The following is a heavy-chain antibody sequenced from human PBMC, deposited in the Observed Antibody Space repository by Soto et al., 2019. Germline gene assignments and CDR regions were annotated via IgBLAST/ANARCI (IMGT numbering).Heavy chain of an antibody. D-gene: IGHD2-2*01. Sequence: EVQLLESGGGLVQPGGSLRLSCAGSGFTFINFAMNWVRQAPGKGLEWVSTISGGGDAAFFADSVRGRFTISRDNSKDTVTLQMNSLGVDATAVYYCARKVPGSTSRPDYWYFDLWGRGTLVTVS. CDR3: ARKVPGSTSRPDYWYFDL. CDR2: ISGGGDAA. CDR1: GFTFINFA. V-gene: IGHV3-23*01. J-gene: IGHJ2*01.